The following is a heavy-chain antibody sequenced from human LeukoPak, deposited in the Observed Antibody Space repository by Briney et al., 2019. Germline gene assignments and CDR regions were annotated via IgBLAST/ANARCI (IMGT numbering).Heavy chain of an antibody. CDR1: GFTLDAFA. CDR2: IDKDGRST. V-gene: IGHV3-43*02. J-gene: IGHJ6*02. CDR3: ATWAFYHSLDV. D-gene: IGHD1-26*01. Sequence: GGSLRLSCAASGFTLDAFAMHWVRQAPGKGLEWVSLIDKDGRSTYYADSVKGRFTISRDNSKNSLYLQMNSLRTEDTALYYCATWAFYHSLDVWGQGTTVTVSS.